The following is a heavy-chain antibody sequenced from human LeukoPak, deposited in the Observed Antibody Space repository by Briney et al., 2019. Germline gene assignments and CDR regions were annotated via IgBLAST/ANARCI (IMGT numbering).Heavy chain of an antibody. V-gene: IGHV4-34*01. CDR1: GGSFSGYY. J-gene: IGHJ2*01. CDR2: INHSGST. CDR3: ARVAQKLERIVVAGTSEWRANWFFDL. D-gene: IGHD6-19*01. Sequence: SETLSLTCAVYGGSFSGYYWSWIRQPPGKGLEWIGEINHSGSTNYNPSLKSRVTISVDTSKNQFSLKLSSVTAADTAVYYCARVAQKLERIVVAGTSEWRANWFFDLWGRGTLVTVSS.